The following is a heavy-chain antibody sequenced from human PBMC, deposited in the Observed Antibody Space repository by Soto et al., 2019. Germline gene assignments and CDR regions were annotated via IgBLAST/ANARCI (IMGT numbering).Heavy chain of an antibody. CDR3: VRDQQWLLQVPLNFDS. Sequence: QIQLVQSGAEVKKPGASVKVSCKASGFTFSDYGFSWVRQAPGRGLEWMGWISAFNGETNYTQKSEGRVAMTTDAATTTAHMELRSLTVDATAVYYCVRDQQWLLQVPLNFDSWGQGTVVNVSS. CDR1: GFTFSDYG. V-gene: IGHV1-18*01. D-gene: IGHD6-19*01. J-gene: IGHJ4*02. CDR2: ISAFNGET.